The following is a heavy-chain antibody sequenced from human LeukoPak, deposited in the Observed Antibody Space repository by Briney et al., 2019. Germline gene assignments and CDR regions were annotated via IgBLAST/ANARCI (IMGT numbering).Heavy chain of an antibody. D-gene: IGHD6-13*01. CDR1: RYTFTGYY. CDR3: ARDPINIATAANGFDY. Sequence: ASVKVSCKASRYTFTGYYMHWVRQAPGQGLEWMGWIDANSGGTNYAQKFQGRVTMTRDTSISTAYMELSSLRSDDTALYYCARDPINIATAANGFDYWGQGTLVTVSS. V-gene: IGHV1-2*02. J-gene: IGHJ4*02. CDR2: IDANSGGT.